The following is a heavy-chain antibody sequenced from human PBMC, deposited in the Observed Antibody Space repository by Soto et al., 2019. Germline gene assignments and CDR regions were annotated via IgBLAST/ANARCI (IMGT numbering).Heavy chain of an antibody. J-gene: IGHJ6*02. CDR1: GFTFSSFG. CDR2: ISYDGSNK. Sequence: PGGSLRLSCAASGFTFSSFGMHWVRQAPGKGLEWVAVISYDGSNKYYADSVKGRFTISRDNSKNTLYLQMNSLRAEDTAVYYCAKDRSARQTARAYYDFWTPQGGYYYYGMDVWGQGTTVTVSS. CDR3: AKDRSARQTARAYYDFWTPQGGYYYYGMDV. V-gene: IGHV3-30*18. D-gene: IGHD3-3*01.